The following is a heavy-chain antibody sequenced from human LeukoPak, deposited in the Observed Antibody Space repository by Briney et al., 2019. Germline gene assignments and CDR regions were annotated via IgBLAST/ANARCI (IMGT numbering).Heavy chain of an antibody. CDR2: INQDGSVK. J-gene: IGHJ4*02. D-gene: IGHD6-6*01. V-gene: IGHV3-7*01. CDR3: ARIGYSSSSLDY. CDR1: GFTFSNYW. Sequence: GGSLRLSCAASGFTFSNYWMRWVRQAPGKGLEWLANINQDGSVKYYVASLKGRFTISRDNAENSLFLQMNSLRAEDTAVYYCARIGYSSSSLDYWGQGTLVTVSS.